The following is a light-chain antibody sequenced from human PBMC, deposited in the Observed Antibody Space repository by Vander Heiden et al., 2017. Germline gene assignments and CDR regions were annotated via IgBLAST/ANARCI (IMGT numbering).Light chain of an antibody. CDR3: QQRSSWPRT. J-gene: IGKJ1*01. CDR2: DAS. CDR1: QSIRSS. Sequence: VLTQSPATLSLSPGERATLSCRASQSIRSSLAWYQQKPGQAPKLVIYDASSRATGIPGRFSGSGSGTDFTLTISSLEPDDFAVYYCQQRSSWPRTFGQGTKVEI. V-gene: IGKV3-11*01.